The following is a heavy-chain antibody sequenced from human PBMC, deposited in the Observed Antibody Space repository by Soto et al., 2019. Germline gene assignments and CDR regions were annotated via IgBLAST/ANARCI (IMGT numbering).Heavy chain of an antibody. D-gene: IGHD3-3*01. J-gene: IGHJ5*02. CDR2: IYWDGDK. V-gene: IGHV2-5*02. CDR1: GFSLSTSGAA. Sequence: QINLIESGPTLVKPTQTLTLTCTFSGFSLSTSGAAVGWVRQPPGRALEWLALIYWDGDKRYNASLGNRLTITKDTSMNQVVLTLTNVDPADTATYYCAPRATMTIFGLIIDNGIWFDPWGQGTRVIVS. CDR3: APRATMTIFGLIIDNGIWFDP.